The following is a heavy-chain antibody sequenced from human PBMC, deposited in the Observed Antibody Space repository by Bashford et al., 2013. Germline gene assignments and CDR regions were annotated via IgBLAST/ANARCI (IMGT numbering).Heavy chain of an antibody. CDR2: VYYSENT. V-gene: IGHV4-39*02. J-gene: IGHJ4*02. CDR1: GGSISSTPFY. Sequence: SETLSLTCTVSGGSISSTPFYWGWIRQPPGKGLEWIGSVYYSENTYYNPSLKSRVTISVDTSKNQVSLKLSSVTAADTAVYYCARDKDTDRPNGFDYWGQGTLVTVSS. CDR3: ARDKDTDRPNGFDY.